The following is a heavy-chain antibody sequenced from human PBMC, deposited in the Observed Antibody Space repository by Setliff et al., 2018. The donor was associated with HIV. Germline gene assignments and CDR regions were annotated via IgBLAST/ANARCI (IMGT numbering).Heavy chain of an antibody. V-gene: IGHV7-4-1*02. D-gene: IGHD3-22*01. CDR3: ARGTTYYYDRSGSDFDY. CDR2: INSNTGNP. J-gene: IGHJ4*02. Sequence: ASVKVSCKASGYTFTSYAMNWVRQAPGQGLEWMGWINSNTGNPTYAQGFTGWFVSSLDTSVSTAYLQISSLKAEDTAVYYCARGTTYYYDRSGSDFDYWGQGTLVTVSS. CDR1: GYTFTSYA.